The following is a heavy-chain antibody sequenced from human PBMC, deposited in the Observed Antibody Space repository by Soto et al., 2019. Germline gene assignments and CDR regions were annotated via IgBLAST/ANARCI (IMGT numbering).Heavy chain of an antibody. CDR1: GGSISSYY. CDR2: IYYSGST. Sequence: QVQLQESGPGLVKPSETLSLTCTVSGGSISSYYWSWIRQPPGKGLEWIGYIYYSGSTNYNPSLKSRVTLSVDTAKNPFSLKLSSVTAADTAVYYCARHGWSGYEDYWGQGILVTVSS. J-gene: IGHJ4*02. V-gene: IGHV4-59*08. D-gene: IGHD5-12*01. CDR3: ARHGWSGYEDY.